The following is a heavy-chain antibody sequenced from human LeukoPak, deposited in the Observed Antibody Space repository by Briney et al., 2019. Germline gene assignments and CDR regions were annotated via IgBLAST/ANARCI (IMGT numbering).Heavy chain of an antibody. D-gene: IGHD6-19*01. Sequence: ASAKVSCKASGGTFSSYAISWVRQAPGQGLEWMGGIIPIFGTANYAQKFQGRVTITADESTSTAYMELSSLRSEDTAVYYCARALGWSVYYYYGMDVWGQGTTVTVSS. V-gene: IGHV1-69*13. CDR2: IIPIFGTA. J-gene: IGHJ6*02. CDR1: GGTFSSYA. CDR3: ARALGWSVYYYYGMDV.